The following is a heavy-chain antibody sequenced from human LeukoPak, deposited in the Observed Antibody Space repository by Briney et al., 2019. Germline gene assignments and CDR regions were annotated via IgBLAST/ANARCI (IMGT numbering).Heavy chain of an antibody. V-gene: IGHV3-74*01. J-gene: IGHJ5*02. Sequence: PGGSLRLSCAASGFTFSSYAMSWVRQAPGKGLVWVSHINSDGSSTNYADSVKGRFTISRDNAKNTLYLQMNSLRAEDTAVYYCTRDRSTTNWFDPWGQGTLVTVSS. CDR3: TRDRSTTNWFDP. CDR1: GFTFSSYA. D-gene: IGHD2-2*01. CDR2: INSDGSST.